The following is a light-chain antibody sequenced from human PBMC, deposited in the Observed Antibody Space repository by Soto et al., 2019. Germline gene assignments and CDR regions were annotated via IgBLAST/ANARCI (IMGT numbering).Light chain of an antibody. V-gene: IGLV3-21*02. J-gene: IGLJ2*01. Sequence: SYELTQPPSVSVAPGQTASITCGGNNIGSKSVHWYQQKPRQAPVLVVYDDRDRPSGIPERFSGSNSGNTATLTISRVEGGDEADYFCQVWDSSSGVIFGGGTKVTVL. CDR1: NIGSKS. CDR2: DDR. CDR3: QVWDSSSGVI.